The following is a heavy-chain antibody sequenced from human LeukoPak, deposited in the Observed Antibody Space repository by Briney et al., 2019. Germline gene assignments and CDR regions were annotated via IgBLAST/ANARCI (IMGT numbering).Heavy chain of an antibody. Sequence: SETLSLTCAVYGGSFSGYYWSWIRQPLGKGLEWIGEINHSGSTNYNPSLKSRVTISVDTSKNQFSLKLSSVTAADTAVYYCASAVVVAATEGPYYYYMDVWGKGTTVTVPS. CDR2: INHSGST. J-gene: IGHJ6*03. CDR3: ASAVVVAATEGPYYYYMDV. CDR1: GGSFSGYY. V-gene: IGHV4-34*01. D-gene: IGHD2-15*01.